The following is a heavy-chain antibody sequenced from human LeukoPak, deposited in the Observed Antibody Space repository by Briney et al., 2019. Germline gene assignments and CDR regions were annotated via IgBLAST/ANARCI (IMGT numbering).Heavy chain of an antibody. V-gene: IGHV4-34*01. Sequence: PSETLSLTCAVYGGSFSGYYWSWIRQPPGKGLEWIGEINHSGSTNYNPSLKSRVTISGDTSKNQFSLKLTSVTAADTAVYYCARERVDYGDYVDAFDIWGQGTMVTVSS. J-gene: IGHJ3*02. CDR1: GGSFSGYY. CDR2: INHSGST. D-gene: IGHD4-17*01. CDR3: ARERVDYGDYVDAFDI.